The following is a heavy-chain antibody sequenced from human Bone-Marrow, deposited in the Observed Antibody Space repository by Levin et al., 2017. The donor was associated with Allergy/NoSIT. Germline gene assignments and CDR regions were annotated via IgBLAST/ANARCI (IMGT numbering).Heavy chain of an antibody. J-gene: IGHJ4*02. CDR1: GFTFSAAW. D-gene: IGHD4-17*01. CDR2: IKSKTDGETT. Sequence: LSLTCAASGFTFSAAWMGWVRQAPGKGLEWIGRIKSKTDGETTDYAAPVKGRFTISRDDSKNTWYLQMNSLKTEDTGLYYCTTDNALYGDYLADSDYWGQGILVTVSS. CDR3: TTDNALYGDYLADSDY. V-gene: IGHV3-15*01.